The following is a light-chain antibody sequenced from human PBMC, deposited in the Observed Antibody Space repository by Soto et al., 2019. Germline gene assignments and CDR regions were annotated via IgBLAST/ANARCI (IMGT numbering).Light chain of an antibody. CDR2: DVS. V-gene: IGLV2-14*03. CDR1: SSDVGGCNY. J-gene: IGLJ1*01. Sequence: QSVLTQPASVSGSPGQSITISCTGSSSDVGGCNYVSWYRHLPGKAPELMIFDVSNRPSGLSDRFSGSKSGNTASLTISGLQADDEADYYCSSYTNSGTYVFGTGTKVTVL. CDR3: SSYTNSGTYV.